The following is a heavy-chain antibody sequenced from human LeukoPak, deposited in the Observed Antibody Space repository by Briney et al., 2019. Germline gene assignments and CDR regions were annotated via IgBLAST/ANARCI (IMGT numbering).Heavy chain of an antibody. CDR2: ITRSNYI. CDR1: GFTFSSYG. V-gene: IGHV3-21*04. CDR3: ATPPTVTRNY. Sequence: GGSLRLSCAASGFTFSSYGMHWVRQAPGKGLEWVSSITRSNYIYYADSVKGRFTISRDNAKNSLYLQMNSLRAEDTAVYYCATPPTVTRNYWGQGTLVTVSS. D-gene: IGHD4-17*01. J-gene: IGHJ4*02.